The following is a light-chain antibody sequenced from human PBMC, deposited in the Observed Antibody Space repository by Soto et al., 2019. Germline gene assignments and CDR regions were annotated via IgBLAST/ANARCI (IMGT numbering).Light chain of an antibody. CDR2: DVS. Sequence: SALTQPASVSGAAGQSISISCTGTSSDVGGYEYVSWYQHHAGKAPKLMIYDVSSRPSGVSSRFSGSKSGNTASLTISGLQAEDEADYYCISYTSINLYVLGTGTKVTVL. J-gene: IGLJ1*01. V-gene: IGLV2-14*03. CDR1: SSDVGGYEY. CDR3: ISYTSINLYV.